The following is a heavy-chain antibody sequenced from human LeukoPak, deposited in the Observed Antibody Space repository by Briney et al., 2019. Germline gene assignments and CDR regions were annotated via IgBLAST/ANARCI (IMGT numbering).Heavy chain of an antibody. J-gene: IGHJ6*02. CDR3: ARESVTTPSNGMDV. Sequence: GASVKVSCKASGYTFTSYGISWVRQAPGQGLECMGWISAYNGNTNYAQKLQGRVTMTTDTSTSTAYMELRSLRSDDTAVYYCARESVTTPSNGMDVWGQGTTVTVSS. D-gene: IGHD4-17*01. V-gene: IGHV1-18*01. CDR2: ISAYNGNT. CDR1: GYTFTSYG.